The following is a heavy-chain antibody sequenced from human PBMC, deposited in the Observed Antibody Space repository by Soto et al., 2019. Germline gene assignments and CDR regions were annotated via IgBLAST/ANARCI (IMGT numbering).Heavy chain of an antibody. Sequence: SETLSLTCTVSGGSINSDAYYWSWIRQPPGKGLEWIVHIYYSGSTYYAPSLESRLTISLDMSKHQFSLRLSSVNASHTAVYYCARDRSNSPDYFDYWGQGPLVTVSS. CDR2: IYYSGST. CDR1: GGSINSDAYY. D-gene: IGHD6-6*01. J-gene: IGHJ4*02. V-gene: IGHV4-30-4*01. CDR3: ARDRSNSPDYFDY.